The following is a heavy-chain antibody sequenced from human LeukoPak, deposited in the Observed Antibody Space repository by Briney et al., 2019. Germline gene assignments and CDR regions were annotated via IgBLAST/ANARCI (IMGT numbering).Heavy chain of an antibody. CDR1: GFTLSSNY. D-gene: IGHD6-13*01. CDR2: IYSGGST. J-gene: IGHJ6*03. V-gene: IGHV3-53*01. Sequence: PGGSPRLSCADSGFTLSSNYISWVREAPGKGLERGSVIYSGGSTYYADSVKGRFTISRDNSKNTLYLQMNSLRAEDTAVYYCARDFKSSWYPYYYYCMDVGGRGTTVTVSS. CDR3: ARDFKSSWYPYYYYCMDV.